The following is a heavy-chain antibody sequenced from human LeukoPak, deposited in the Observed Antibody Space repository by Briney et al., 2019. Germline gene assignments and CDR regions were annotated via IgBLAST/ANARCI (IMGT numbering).Heavy chain of an antibody. D-gene: IGHD6-19*01. V-gene: IGHV4-4*07. J-gene: IGHJ4*02. CDR1: GGSISSYY. CDR3: ARESLDSSEQWLPSAPYFDY. Sequence: SSETLSLTCTVSGGSISSYYWSWIRQPAGKGLEWIGRIYTSGSTNYNPSLKSRVTMSVDTSKNQFSLKLSSVTAADTAVYYCARESLDSSEQWLPSAPYFDYWGQGTLVTVSS. CDR2: IYTSGST.